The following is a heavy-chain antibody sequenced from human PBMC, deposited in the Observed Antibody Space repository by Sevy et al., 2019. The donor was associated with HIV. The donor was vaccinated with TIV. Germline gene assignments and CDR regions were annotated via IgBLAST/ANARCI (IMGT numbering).Heavy chain of an antibody. CDR1: KFTFSNFA. Sequence: GGSLRPSCTASKFTFSNFAMNWVRQAPGKALERVALISYDGRNKYYSDSVRDRFVVSRDNSKNTLYLQMNSLRPEDTAIYYCAREGQLWFVYYFDSWGQGTRVTVSS. CDR2: ISYDGRNK. V-gene: IGHV3-30*09. D-gene: IGHD3-10*01. CDR3: AREGQLWFVYYFDS. J-gene: IGHJ4*02.